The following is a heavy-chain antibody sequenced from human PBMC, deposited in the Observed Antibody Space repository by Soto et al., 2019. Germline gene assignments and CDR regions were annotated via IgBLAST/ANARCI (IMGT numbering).Heavy chain of an antibody. CDR3: ARQGTSVVTQSSFDV. D-gene: IGHD2-21*02. Sequence: PSDTLSLTCTVTGDSISSRSYYWGWIRQPPGKGLGWIGSIYYSGSTYNNPSLRSRVSMSIDTSKDQSSLKLKSVTAADTALYFCARQGTSVVTQSSFDVCGQGSMVTVYS. J-gene: IGHJ6*02. CDR2: IYYSGST. CDR1: GDSISSRSYY. V-gene: IGHV4-39*01.